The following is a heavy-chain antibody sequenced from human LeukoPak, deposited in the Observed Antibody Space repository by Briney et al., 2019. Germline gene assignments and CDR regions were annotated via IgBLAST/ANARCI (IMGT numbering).Heavy chain of an antibody. D-gene: IGHD4-11*01. Sequence: PGGSLRLSCAASGFTFSSFAMNWVRQAPGKGLEWVSAISGSGGGAYYADSVEGRFTIPKDNSQNTLYLQMSSLSAEDTAVYYCAKGRMGTTFDDWGQGTLVTVSS. CDR3: AKGRMGTTFDD. J-gene: IGHJ4*02. CDR1: GFTFSSFA. CDR2: ISGSGGGA. V-gene: IGHV3-23*01.